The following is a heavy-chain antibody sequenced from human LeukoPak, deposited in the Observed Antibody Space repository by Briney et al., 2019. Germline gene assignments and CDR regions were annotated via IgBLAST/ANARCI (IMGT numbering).Heavy chain of an antibody. D-gene: IGHD1-7*01. J-gene: IGHJ6*03. CDR2: INHSGST. Sequence: SETLSLTCTVSGGSISSSSYYWGWIRQPPGKGLEWIGEINHSGSTNYNPSLKSRVTISVDTSKNQFSLKLSSVTAADTAVYYCARRPILYNWNYLTLNYYYYMDVWGKGTTVTVSS. CDR3: ARRPILYNWNYLTLNYYYYMDV. CDR1: GGSISSSSYY. V-gene: IGHV4-39*07.